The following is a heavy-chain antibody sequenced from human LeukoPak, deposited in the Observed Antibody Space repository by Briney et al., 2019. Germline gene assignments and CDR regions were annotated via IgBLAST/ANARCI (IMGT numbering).Heavy chain of an antibody. V-gene: IGHV3-74*01. CDR2: INSDGTTT. J-gene: IGHJ4*02. CDR1: GFTLSTYW. Sequence: GGSLRLSCAASGFTLSTYWMHWVRQGPGKGLVWVSRINSDGTTTNYADSVKGRFTISRDNAKNTLYLQMNSLRAEDTAVYYCASDRVTTEYWGQGTLVTVSS. CDR3: ASDRVTTEY. D-gene: IGHD4-11*01.